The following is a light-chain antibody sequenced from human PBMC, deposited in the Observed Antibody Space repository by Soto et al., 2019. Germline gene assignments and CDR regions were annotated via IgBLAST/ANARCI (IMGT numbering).Light chain of an antibody. CDR2: EGS. CDR1: SSDVGSYNL. V-gene: IGLV2-23*03. CDR3: CSYAGSSTFHVV. J-gene: IGLJ2*01. Sequence: QSVLTQPASVSGSPGQSITISCTGTSSDVGSYNLVSWYQQHPGKAPKLMIYEGSKRPSGVSNRFSGSKSGNTASLTISGLQAEGEADYYCCSYAGSSTFHVVFGGGTKLTVL.